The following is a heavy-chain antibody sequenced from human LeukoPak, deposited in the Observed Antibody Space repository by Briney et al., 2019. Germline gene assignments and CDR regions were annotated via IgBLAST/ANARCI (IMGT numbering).Heavy chain of an antibody. D-gene: IGHD5-24*01. Sequence: GGSLRLSCAASGFTFSSYWMHWVRQAPGEGLVWVSRINSDGSSTSYTDSVKGRFTISRDNAKNTLYLQMNSLRAEDTAVYYCAKTPRDGYNLFDYWGQGTLVTVSS. CDR1: GFTFSSYW. V-gene: IGHV3-74*01. J-gene: IGHJ4*02. CDR2: INSDGSST. CDR3: AKTPRDGYNLFDY.